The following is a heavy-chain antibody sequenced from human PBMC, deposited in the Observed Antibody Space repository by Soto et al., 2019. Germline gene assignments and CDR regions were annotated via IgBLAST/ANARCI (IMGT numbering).Heavy chain of an antibody. CDR1: GYTFTSYY. CDR2: INPDGGST. CDR3: AKAPRGGVIITTYSAHIDY. Sequence: QVQLVQSGAEVKKPGASVMLFCKASGYTFTSYYMHWVRQAPGQGLEWMGIINPDGGSTRYAQKFQGRVTMTRDTSTRTFHMELSSLRSEDTAMYYCAKAPRGGVIITTYSAHIDYWGQGTLVTVSS. D-gene: IGHD3-3*01. J-gene: IGHJ4*02. V-gene: IGHV1-46*01.